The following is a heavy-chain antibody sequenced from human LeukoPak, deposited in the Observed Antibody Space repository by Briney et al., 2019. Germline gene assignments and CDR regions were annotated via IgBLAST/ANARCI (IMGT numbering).Heavy chain of an antibody. CDR3: ARESGSGSLQLDAFDI. D-gene: IGHD3-10*01. Sequence: ASVKVSCKASGYTFTSYYMHWVRQAPGQGLEWMGIINPSGGSTSYAQKFQGRVTMTRDTSTSTVYMELSSLRSEDTAVYYRARESGSGSLQLDAFDIWGQGTMVTVSS. J-gene: IGHJ3*02. CDR1: GYTFTSYY. CDR2: INPSGGST. V-gene: IGHV1-46*01.